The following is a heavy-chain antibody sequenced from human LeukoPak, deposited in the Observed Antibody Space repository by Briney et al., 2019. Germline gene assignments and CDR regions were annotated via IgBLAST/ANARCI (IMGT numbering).Heavy chain of an antibody. CDR1: GDSVSRSDSY. D-gene: IGHD3-22*01. CDR3: ARRRYYDGSGYLE. CDR2: IYYSGRT. V-gene: IGHV4-39*01. Sequence: SETLSLTCSVSGDSVSRSDSYWDWIRQPPGKGLEWIGTIYYSGRTYYSPSLKSRVTMSVDPSNNQFSLTLSSVTAADTAVYYCARRRYYDGSGYLEWGQGTLLSVSS. J-gene: IGHJ1*01.